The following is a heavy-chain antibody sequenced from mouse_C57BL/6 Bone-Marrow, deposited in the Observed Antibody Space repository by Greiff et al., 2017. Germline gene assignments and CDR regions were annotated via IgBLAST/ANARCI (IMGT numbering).Heavy chain of an antibody. CDR1: GFNIKDDY. V-gene: IGHV14-4*01. CDR3: TTAGDWYFEV. J-gene: IGHJ1*03. D-gene: IGHD1-1*02. CDR2: IDPENGDT. Sequence: EVQRVESGAELVRPGASVKLSCTASGFNIKDDYMHWVKQRPEQGLEWIGWIDPENGDTEYASKFQGKATITADTSSNTAYLQLSSLTSEDTAVYYCTTAGDWYFEVWGTGTTVTVSS.